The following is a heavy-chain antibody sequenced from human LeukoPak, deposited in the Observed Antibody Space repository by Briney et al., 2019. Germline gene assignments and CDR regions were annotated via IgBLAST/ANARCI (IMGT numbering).Heavy chain of an antibody. Sequence: ESGPTLVKPTQTLTLTCTFSGFSLSTSGVGVGWIRQPPGKALEWLALIYWDDDKRYSPSLKSRLTITKDTSKSQVVLTMTSMDPVDTATYYCASRDGYEGWFDPWGQGTLVTVSS. J-gene: IGHJ5*02. CDR2: IYWDDDK. CDR3: ASRDGYEGWFDP. V-gene: IGHV2-5*02. D-gene: IGHD5-24*01. CDR1: GFSLSTSGVG.